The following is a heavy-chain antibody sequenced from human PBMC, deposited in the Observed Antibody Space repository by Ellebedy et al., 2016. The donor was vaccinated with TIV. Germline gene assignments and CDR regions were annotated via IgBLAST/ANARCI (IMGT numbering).Heavy chain of an antibody. J-gene: IGHJ4*02. Sequence: PGGSLRLSCAASGFTFSSSAMSRVRQAPGKGLEWVSSIRSGGDTSYAGSVKGRFSISRDNSESTLYLQMNSLRVDDTAVYYCAGYGDFSYWGQGTLVTVSS. D-gene: IGHD4-17*01. V-gene: IGHV3-23*01. CDR3: AGYGDFSY. CDR1: GFTFSSSA. CDR2: IRSGGDT.